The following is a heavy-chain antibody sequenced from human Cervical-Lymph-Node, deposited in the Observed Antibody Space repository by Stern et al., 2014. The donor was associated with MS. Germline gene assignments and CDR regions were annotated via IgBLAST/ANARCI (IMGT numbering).Heavy chain of an antibody. V-gene: IGHV1-46*01. D-gene: IGHD2-15*01. J-gene: IGHJ6*02. CDR1: GYTFTSYY. Sequence: QVQLVQSGAEVKKPGASVTISCKASGYTFTSYYIHWVRQAPGQGLEWMGVTRNTSTTTVFMELSSLTSDDTAVYYCARDLIVVVGLPVKTYYYYGMHVWGQGTPVTVAS. CDR3: ARDLIVVVGLPVKTYYYYGMHV.